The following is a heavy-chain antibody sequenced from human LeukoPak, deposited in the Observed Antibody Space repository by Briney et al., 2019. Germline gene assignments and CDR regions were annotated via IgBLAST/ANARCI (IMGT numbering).Heavy chain of an antibody. J-gene: IGHJ4*02. D-gene: IGHD6-19*01. CDR3: AKVQRSSSGWHFDY. V-gene: IGHV3-23*01. CDR2: ITDSGTST. CDR1: GFTFSNYA. Sequence: GGSLRLSCAASGFTFSNYAMTWVRQAPGKGLEWVSTITDSGTSTYYADSVKGRFTISRDNSTNTLYLQMNSLRAEDTAVYYCAKVQRSSSGWHFDYWGQGTLVTVSS.